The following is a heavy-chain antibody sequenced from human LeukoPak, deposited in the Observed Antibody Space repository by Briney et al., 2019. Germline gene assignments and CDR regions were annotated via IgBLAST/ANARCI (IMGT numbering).Heavy chain of an antibody. D-gene: IGHD5-18*01. CDR1: GGSISSHY. CDR2: IYYSGST. V-gene: IGHV4-59*11. Sequence: PSETLSLTCTVSGGSISSHYWSWVRQPPGKGLEWIGYIYYSGSTNYNPSLKSRVTISVDTSKNQFSLKLSSVTAAATAVDYCATYSYGYPYDAFDIWGQGTMVTVSS. J-gene: IGHJ3*02. CDR3: ATYSYGYPYDAFDI.